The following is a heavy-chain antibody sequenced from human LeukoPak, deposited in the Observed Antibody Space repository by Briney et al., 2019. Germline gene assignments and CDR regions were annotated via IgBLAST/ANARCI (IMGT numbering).Heavy chain of an antibody. CDR2: IYYSGST. CDR3: ARMTTVMYFDL. J-gene: IGHJ2*01. V-gene: IGHV4-39*07. D-gene: IGHD4-17*01. Sequence: PSETLSLTCTVSGGSISSSSYYWGWIRQPPGKGLEWIGSIYYSGSTYYNPSLKSRVTISVDTSKNQFSLKLSSVTAADTAVYYCARMTTVMYFDLWGRGTLVTVSS. CDR1: GGSISSSSYY.